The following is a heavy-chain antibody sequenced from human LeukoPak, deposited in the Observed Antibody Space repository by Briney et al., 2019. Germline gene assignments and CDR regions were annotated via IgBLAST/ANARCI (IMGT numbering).Heavy chain of an antibody. D-gene: IGHD1-26*01. Sequence: SVKVSCKASGGTFSSYAISWVRQAPGQGLEWMGGIIPIFGTANYAQKFQGRVTITTDESTSTAYMELSSLRSEDTAVYYCARDRGGSYSAIDYWGQGTLVTVSS. CDR2: IIPIFGTA. V-gene: IGHV1-69*05. J-gene: IGHJ4*02. CDR1: GGTFSSYA. CDR3: ARDRGGSYSAIDY.